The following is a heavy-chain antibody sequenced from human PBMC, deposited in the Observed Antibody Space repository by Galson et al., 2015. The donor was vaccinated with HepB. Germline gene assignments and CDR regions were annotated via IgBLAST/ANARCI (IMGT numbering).Heavy chain of an antibody. CDR1: GYTLTELS. D-gene: IGHD1-26*01. V-gene: IGHV1-24*01. CDR3: ATAVRGWDWFDP. CDR2: FDPEDGET. J-gene: IGHJ5*02. Sequence: SVKVSCKVSGYTLTELSMHWVRQAPGKGLEWMGGFDPEDGETIYAQKFQGRVTMTEDTSTDTAYMELSSLRSEDTAVYYCATAVRGWDWFDPWGQGTLVTVSS.